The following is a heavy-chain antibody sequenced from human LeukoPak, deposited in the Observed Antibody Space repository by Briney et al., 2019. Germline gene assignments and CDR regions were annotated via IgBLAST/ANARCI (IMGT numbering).Heavy chain of an antibody. V-gene: IGHV3-30*02. J-gene: IGHJ4*02. CDR2: IRYDGSNK. CDR3: AKDLTGDFDY. CDR1: GFTFSSYG. Sequence: GGSLRLSCAASGFTFSSYGMHWVRQAPGKGLEWVAFIRYDGSNKYYADSVKGRFTISRDNSKNTLYLQMNSLRTEDTAVYYWAKDLTGDFDYWGQGTLVAVSS. D-gene: IGHD7-27*01.